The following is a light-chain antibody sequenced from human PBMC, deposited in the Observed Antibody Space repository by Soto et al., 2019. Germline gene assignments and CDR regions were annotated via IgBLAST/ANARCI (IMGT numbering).Light chain of an antibody. J-gene: IGLJ3*02. Sequence: QSALTQPRSVSGSPGQSVTISCTGTSSDVGGYNYVSWYQQHPGKAPKLIIYDVSKRPSGVPDRFSGSKSGNTASLTISGLHAEEEADYYCCSYAGSSTLVFGGGTKLTVL. CDR3: CSYAGSSTLV. V-gene: IGLV2-11*01. CDR1: SSDVGGYNY. CDR2: DVS.